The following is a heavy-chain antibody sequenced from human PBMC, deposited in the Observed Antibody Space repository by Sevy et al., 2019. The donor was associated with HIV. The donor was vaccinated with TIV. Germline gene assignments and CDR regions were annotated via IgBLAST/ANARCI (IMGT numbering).Heavy chain of an antibody. J-gene: IGHJ4*02. D-gene: IGHD1-26*01. CDR1: GFIFNSYG. Sequence: GGSLRLSCAASGFIFNSYGMSWVRQPPGKGMEWVSGISGSGGSIYYADSVKGRFTISRDNFKNTLYLQMNSLRAEDTAVYYCRGVGTTTNFDYWGQGTLVTVSS. CDR3: RGVGTTTNFDY. CDR2: ISGSGGSI. V-gene: IGHV3-23*01.